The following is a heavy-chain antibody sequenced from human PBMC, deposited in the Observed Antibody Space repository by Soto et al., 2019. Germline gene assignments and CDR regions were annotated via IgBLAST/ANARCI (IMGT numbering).Heavy chain of an antibody. D-gene: IGHD1-20*01. J-gene: IGHJ6*02. CDR2: IKHDGSEK. Sequence: PGGSLRLSCAASVFTFSAYWMSWVRQTPGKGLEWVANIKHDGSEKYYVDSVKGRFTISRDNAKNSLFLEMNSLRAEDTAVFYCAIITRGFSMDVWGQGTTVTVSS. CDR1: VFTFSAYW. CDR3: AIITRGFSMDV. V-gene: IGHV3-7*01.